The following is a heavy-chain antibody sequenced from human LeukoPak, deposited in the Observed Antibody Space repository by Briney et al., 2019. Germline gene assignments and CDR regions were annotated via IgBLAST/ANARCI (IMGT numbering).Heavy chain of an antibody. CDR1: GYTFTSYG. Sequence: ASVTVSCKASGYTFTSYGISWVRQAPGQGLEWMGWISAYNGNTNYAQKLQGRVTMTTDTSTSTAYMELRSLRSDDTAVYYCAREIGYCSGGSCYPFYYYGMDVWGQGTTVTVSS. CDR3: AREIGYCSGGSCYPFYYYGMDV. V-gene: IGHV1-18*01. J-gene: IGHJ6*02. D-gene: IGHD2-15*01. CDR2: ISAYNGNT.